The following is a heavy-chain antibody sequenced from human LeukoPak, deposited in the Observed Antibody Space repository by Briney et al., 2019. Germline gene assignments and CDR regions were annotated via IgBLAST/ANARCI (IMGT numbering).Heavy chain of an antibody. V-gene: IGHV3-66*01. CDR2: IYSGGST. D-gene: IGHD3-10*01. CDR3: ARVRLFTMVRGGMPDY. Sequence: PGGSLRLSCAASGFTVSSNYMSWVRQAPGKGLEWVSVIYSGGSTYYADSVKGRFTISRDNSKNTLYLQMNSLRAEDTAVYYCARVRLFTMVRGGMPDYWGQGTLVTVSS. CDR1: GFTVSSNY. J-gene: IGHJ4*02.